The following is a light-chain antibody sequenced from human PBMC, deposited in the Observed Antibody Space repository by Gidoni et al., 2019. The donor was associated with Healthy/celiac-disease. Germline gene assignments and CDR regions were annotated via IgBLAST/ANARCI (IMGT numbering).Light chain of an antibody. Sequence: SYRRTRHPSVSVSPEQTASITCSGDKLGDKYACWYQQKPGQSPVLVIYQDSKRPSGIPERFSGSNSGNTATLTISGTQAMDEADYYCQAWDSSTEGVFGGGTKLTVL. CDR1: KLGDKY. CDR3: QAWDSSTEGV. CDR2: QDS. J-gene: IGLJ2*01. V-gene: IGLV3-1*01.